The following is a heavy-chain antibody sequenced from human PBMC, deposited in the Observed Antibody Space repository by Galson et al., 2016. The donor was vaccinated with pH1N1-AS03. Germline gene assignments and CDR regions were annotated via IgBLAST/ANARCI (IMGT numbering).Heavy chain of an antibody. J-gene: IGHJ6*02. CDR2: IIPMLGTA. CDR1: GGIFSNYA. CDR3: SSEVPSGPREVQGLQNYGMDV. Sequence: SVKVSCKAPGGIFSNYAISWVRQAPGQGLEWMGGIIPMLGTANYAQKFQGRVTITADESTRTAYMELSILTSEDTAVYYCSSEVPSGPREVQGLQNYGMDVWGQGTTVTVSS. V-gene: IGHV1-69*13.